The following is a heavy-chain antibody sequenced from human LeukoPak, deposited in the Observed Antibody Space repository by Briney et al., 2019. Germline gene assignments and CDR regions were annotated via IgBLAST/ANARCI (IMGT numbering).Heavy chain of an antibody. CDR1: GFTFSSYS. Sequence: GSLRLSCEGSGFTFSSYSIDWVRRAPGKGLERVSSITSRSSHIYYADSVKGRFTISRDNAKNSVYLQMNSLRAEDTAVYHCARVMMGATVTTFHYYCLDVWGVGTTVTVSS. V-gene: IGHV3-21*06. J-gene: IGHJ6*03. CDR3: ARVMMGATVTTFHYYCLDV. CDR2: ITSRSSHI. D-gene: IGHD4-11*01.